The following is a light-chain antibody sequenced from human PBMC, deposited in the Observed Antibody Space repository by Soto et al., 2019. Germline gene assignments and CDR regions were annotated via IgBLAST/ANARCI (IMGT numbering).Light chain of an antibody. J-gene: IGKJ5*01. CDR3: QQYNNWHQIT. Sequence: DIQLTQSPSTLSASVGDRVTITCRASQSISRWLAWYQQKPGKAPKLMINDATSLESGVPSRFSGSGSGTEFTLTISSLQPDDFAVYYCQQYNNWHQITIGQGTRLEIK. CDR1: QSISRW. V-gene: IGKV1-5*01. CDR2: DAT.